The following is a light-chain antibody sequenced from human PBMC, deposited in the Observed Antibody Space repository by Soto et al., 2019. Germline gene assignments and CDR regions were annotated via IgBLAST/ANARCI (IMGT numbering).Light chain of an antibody. CDR3: QQSYSTPRT. CDR1: QTISRY. CDR2: SAS. Sequence: DIQMTQSPSSLSASVGYRVTITCRASQTISRYLNWYQQRPGKAPNLLIYSASSLQSGVPSRFSGSGSGTDFTLTISSLQPEDFATYYCQQSYSTPRTFGDVTNVDIK. V-gene: IGKV1-39*01. J-gene: IGKJ3*01.